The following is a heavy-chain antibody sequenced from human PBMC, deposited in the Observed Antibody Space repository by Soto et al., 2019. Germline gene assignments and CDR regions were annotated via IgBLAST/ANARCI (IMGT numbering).Heavy chain of an antibody. D-gene: IGHD2-8*02. Sequence: XGALRLSSAASGFISSSYSMNWVRQAPGKGLEWLSFISHRGTTIYYADSVKGRFTISRDNARNSLYLEMNSLRDDDTAVYYCARLGFRTDIHCNHYFYYYAMDVCGQRTTVTVSS. CDR1: GFISSSYS. CDR2: ISHRGTTI. J-gene: IGHJ6*02. V-gene: IGHV3-48*02. CDR3: ARLGFRTDIHCNHYFYYYAMDV.